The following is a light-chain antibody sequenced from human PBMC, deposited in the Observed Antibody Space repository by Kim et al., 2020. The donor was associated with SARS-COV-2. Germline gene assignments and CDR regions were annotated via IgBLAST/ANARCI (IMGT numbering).Light chain of an antibody. CDR3: NSRNSNDNVV. CDR1: SLRRYY. CDR2: GKN. J-gene: IGLJ2*01. Sequence: ALVQTVRITCQGDSLRRYYATWYQQKPGQAPIVVIYGKNNRPSGIPDRFSGSSSGNTASLTITGTQAGDEADYYCNSRNSNDNVVFGGGTQLTVL. V-gene: IGLV3-19*01.